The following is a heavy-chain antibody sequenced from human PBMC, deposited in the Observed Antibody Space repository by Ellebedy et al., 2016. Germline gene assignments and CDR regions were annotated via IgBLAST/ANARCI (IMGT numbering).Heavy chain of an antibody. Sequence: GESLKISXAASGFAFSSYSMNWVRQAPGKGLEWVSSISRSSTYIYYAVSVKGRFTISRDNAYNSLYLQMNSLRAEDTAVYYCARGVGWQQSRGEDFFDIWGQGTTVTVST. CDR1: GFAFSSYS. D-gene: IGHD5-24*01. CDR2: ISRSSTYI. J-gene: IGHJ3*02. V-gene: IGHV3-21*01. CDR3: ARGVGWQQSRGEDFFDI.